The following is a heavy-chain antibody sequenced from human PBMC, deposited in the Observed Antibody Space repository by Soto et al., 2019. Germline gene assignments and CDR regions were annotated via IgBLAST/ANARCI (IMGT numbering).Heavy chain of an antibody. J-gene: IGHJ6*02. CDR3: VHSRCGGDCLQSYSSHYYYGMDV. CDR2: IYWDNDK. D-gene: IGHD2-21*02. Sequence: QITLKESGPTLVKPTQTLTLTCTFSGFSLNTGGLAVGWIRQPPGKALEWLALIYWDNDKRYSPSLRSRLTITRDTSKTQVVLTRTNMDPVDAATYYCVHSRCGGDCLQSYSSHYYYGMDVWGQGTTVTVSS. V-gene: IGHV2-5*02. CDR1: GFSLNTGGLA.